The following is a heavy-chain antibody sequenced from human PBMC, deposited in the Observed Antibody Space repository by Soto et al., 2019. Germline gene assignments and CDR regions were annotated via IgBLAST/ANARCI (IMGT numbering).Heavy chain of an antibody. J-gene: IGHJ6*02. V-gene: IGHV3-33*01. Sequence: LRLSFAASGFTVSSYGMHWVRQAPGKGLERVAVIWYDGSNKYYADSVKGRFTISRDNSKNTLYLQMNRLRGEDTAVYYCAREWFLEWLSRVRPSNTPEVVSSHGMDVWGQGTTVTVSS. CDR1: GFTVSSYG. CDR3: AREWFLEWLSRVRPSNTPEVVSSHGMDV. CDR2: IWYDGSNK. D-gene: IGHD3-3*01.